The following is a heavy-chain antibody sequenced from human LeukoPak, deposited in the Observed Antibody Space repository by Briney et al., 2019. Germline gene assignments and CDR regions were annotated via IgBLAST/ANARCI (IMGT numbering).Heavy chain of an antibody. J-gene: IGHJ5*02. CDR3: AKGSWYSSGWHGEGWFDP. Sequence: GGSLRLSCAASGFTFSSYGMHWVRQAPGKGLEWVAVISYDGSNKYYADSVKGRFTISRDNSKNTLYLQMNSLGAEDTAVYYCAKGSWYSSGWHGEGWFDPWGQGTLVTVSS. D-gene: IGHD6-19*01. CDR2: ISYDGSNK. V-gene: IGHV3-30*18. CDR1: GFTFSSYG.